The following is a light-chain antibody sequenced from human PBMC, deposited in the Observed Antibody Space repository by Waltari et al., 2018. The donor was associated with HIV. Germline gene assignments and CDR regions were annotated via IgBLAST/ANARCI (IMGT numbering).Light chain of an antibody. J-gene: IGKJ1*01. CDR2: GAS. Sequence: DIVLTQSPRRLSLSPGERTTLSCRASQNIGDNLAWFRQKVGQPPRLLIYGASNRATGVPDRFTASGSGRDFSLIISRLEPEDFAVYYCQQYDESPVTFGPGTKVEF. CDR3: QQYDESPVT. CDR1: QNIGDN. V-gene: IGKV3-20*01.